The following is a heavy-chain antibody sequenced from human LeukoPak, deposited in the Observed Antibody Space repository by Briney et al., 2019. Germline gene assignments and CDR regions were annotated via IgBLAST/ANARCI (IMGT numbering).Heavy chain of an antibody. CDR3: ARGGSVYYYGMDV. D-gene: IGHD2-15*01. Sequence: GGSLRLSCAASGFTVSSNYMSWVRQAPGKGLEWVSVIYSGGSTYYADSVKGRFTISRDNSKNTLYLQMNSLRAEDTAVYYCARGGSVYYYGMDVWGQGTTVTVSS. CDR1: GFTVSSNY. J-gene: IGHJ6*02. V-gene: IGHV3-66*02. CDR2: IYSGGST.